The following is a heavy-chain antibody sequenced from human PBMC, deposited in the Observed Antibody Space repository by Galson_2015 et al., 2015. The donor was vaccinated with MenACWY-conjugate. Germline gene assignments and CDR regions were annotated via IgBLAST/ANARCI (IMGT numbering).Heavy chain of an antibody. Sequence: SLRLSCAASGFTFSTYAISWVRRAPGKGLGWVSTISGVIGTTYQADSVKGRFTISRDDSKNTLYLQMNNLRAEDTALYICAKADKQTCYGATCYYFDSWGQGTLVTVSS. J-gene: IGHJ4*02. CDR3: AKADKQTCYGATCYYFDS. CDR2: ISGVIGTT. D-gene: IGHD4/OR15-4a*01. V-gene: IGHV3-23*01. CDR1: GFTFSTYA.